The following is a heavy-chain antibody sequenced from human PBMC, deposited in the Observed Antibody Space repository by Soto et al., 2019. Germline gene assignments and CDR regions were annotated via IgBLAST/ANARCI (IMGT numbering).Heavy chain of an antibody. V-gene: IGHV2-5*02. CDR1: GFSLTTNGVG. J-gene: IGHJ4*02. D-gene: IGHD2-2*01. CDR2: IYWDDDK. CDR3: AHTMPSRIFDY. Sequence: QITLKEAGPTLVKPTQTRTLTCSFSGFSLTTNGVGVGWIRQPPGKALEWLALIYWDDDKGYSTSLKSRLTITKDTSKNQVVLTMTNMDPVDTATYYCAHTMPSRIFDYWGQGTLVTVSS.